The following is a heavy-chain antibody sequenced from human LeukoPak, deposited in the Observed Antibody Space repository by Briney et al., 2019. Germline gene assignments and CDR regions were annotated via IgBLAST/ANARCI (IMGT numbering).Heavy chain of an antibody. V-gene: IGHV4-4*09. Sequence: SETLSLTCTVSGGSISSYYWSWIRQPPGKGLEWIGYIYTSGSTNYNPSLKSRVTISVDTSKNQFSLKLSSVTAADTAVYYCARLGYHDSSRTYYYYYYMDVWGKGTTVTVSS. CDR2: IYTSGST. CDR3: ARLGYHDSSRTYYYYYYMDV. D-gene: IGHD3-22*01. CDR1: GGSISSYY. J-gene: IGHJ6*03.